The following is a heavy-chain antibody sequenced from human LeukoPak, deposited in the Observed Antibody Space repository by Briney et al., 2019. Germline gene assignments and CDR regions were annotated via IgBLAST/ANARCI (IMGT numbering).Heavy chain of an antibody. Sequence: GGSLRLSCAASGFTFSSYTMNWVRQAPGKGLEWVSYISSSNSYIYYADSVKGRFTISRDNAENSLYLQMNSLRAEDTAVYYCARGSEGYCSGGGCYYGMYVWGQGTTVTVSS. V-gene: IGHV3-21*01. CDR2: ISSSNSYI. CDR3: ARGSEGYCSGGGCYYGMYV. CDR1: GFTFSSYT. D-gene: IGHD2-15*01. J-gene: IGHJ6*01.